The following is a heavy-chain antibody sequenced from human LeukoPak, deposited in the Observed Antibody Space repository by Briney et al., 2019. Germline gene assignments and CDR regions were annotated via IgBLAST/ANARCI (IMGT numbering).Heavy chain of an antibody. V-gene: IGHV3-64*01. J-gene: IGHJ4*02. CDR3: VRLAGGSYSDY. CDR1: GFTFSSYA. CDR2: ISYDGAST. D-gene: IGHD1-26*01. Sequence: GGTLRLSCAASGFTFSSYAMNWVRQAPGKGLEYVSSISYDGASTYYGNSVKGRFTISRDNSKNTLYLQMGSLRAEDMAVYYCVRLAGGSYSDYWGQGILVTVSS.